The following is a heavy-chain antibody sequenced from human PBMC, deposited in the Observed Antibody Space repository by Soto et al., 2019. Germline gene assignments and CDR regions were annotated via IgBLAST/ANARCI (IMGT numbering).Heavy chain of an antibody. Sequence: QVQLVQSGAEVKKPGSSVKVSCKASGGTFSSYTMSWVRQATGQGLEWMGRIIPILGIANYAQKIQGRVTITADKSTSTAYMELSSLRSEDTAVYYCASGLGSGSYYSPMPYYYYYYMDVWGKGTTVTVSS. V-gene: IGHV1-69*02. CDR1: GGTFSSYT. CDR3: ASGLGSGSYYSPMPYYYYYYMDV. CDR2: IIPILGIA. J-gene: IGHJ6*03. D-gene: IGHD3-10*02.